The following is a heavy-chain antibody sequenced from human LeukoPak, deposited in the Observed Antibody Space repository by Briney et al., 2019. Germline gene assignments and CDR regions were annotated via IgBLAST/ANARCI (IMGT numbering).Heavy chain of an antibody. Sequence: GASVKVSCKASGYTFTGYYIHWVRQATGQGLEWMGWMNPNSGNTGYAQKFQGRVTMTRNTSISTAYMELSSLRSEDTAVYYCARSYQLVRGVTRPNWFDPWGQGTLVTVSS. J-gene: IGHJ5*02. V-gene: IGHV1-8*02. CDR1: GYTFTGYY. CDR3: ARSYQLVRGVTRPNWFDP. CDR2: MNPNSGNT. D-gene: IGHD3-10*01.